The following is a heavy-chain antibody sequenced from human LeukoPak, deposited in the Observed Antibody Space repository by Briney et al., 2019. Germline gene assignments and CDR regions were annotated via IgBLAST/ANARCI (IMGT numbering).Heavy chain of an antibody. V-gene: IGHV1-2*02. J-gene: IGHJ6*03. CDR2: INPNSGGT. Sequence: ASVKVSCKASVYTFTGHYMHWVRQAPGQGLDWMGWINPNSGGTNYAQKFQGRVTMTTDTSISTAYMELNRLRSDDTAVYYCARVVALTGTPVYYMDVWGKGTMVSASS. CDR1: VYTFTGHY. D-gene: IGHD6-19*01. CDR3: ARVVALTGTPVYYMDV.